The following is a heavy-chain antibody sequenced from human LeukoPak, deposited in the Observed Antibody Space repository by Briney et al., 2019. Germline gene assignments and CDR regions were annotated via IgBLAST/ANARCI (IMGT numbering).Heavy chain of an antibody. CDR1: GFTFNIYA. Sequence: GGSLRLSCVASGFTFNIYAMTWVRQAPGKGLEWLSAISGSGISTYHAESVKGRFTISRDNSKNTLYLQMNSLRAEDTAVYYCAKNLRGGVAAYHYWGQGTLVTVSS. CDR3: AKNLRGGVAAYHY. D-gene: IGHD2-15*01. CDR2: ISGSGIST. V-gene: IGHV3-23*01. J-gene: IGHJ4*02.